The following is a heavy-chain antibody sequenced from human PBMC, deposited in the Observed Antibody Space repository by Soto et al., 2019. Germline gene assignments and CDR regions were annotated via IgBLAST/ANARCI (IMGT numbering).Heavy chain of an antibody. CDR1: GYTFTSYA. V-gene: IGHV1-3*01. D-gene: IGHD6-19*01. Sequence: GASVKVSCKASGYTFTSYAMHWVRQAPGQRLEWMGWINAGNGNTKYSQKFQGRFTISRDNSKNTLYLQMNSLRAEDTAVYYCARASGSGWYPPYYYYYGMDVWGQGTTVTVSS. CDR3: ARASGSGWYPPYYYYYGMDV. J-gene: IGHJ6*02. CDR2: INAGNGNT.